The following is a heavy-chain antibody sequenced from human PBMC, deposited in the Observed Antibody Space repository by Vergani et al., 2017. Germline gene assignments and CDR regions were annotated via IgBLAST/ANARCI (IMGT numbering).Heavy chain of an antibody. J-gene: IGHJ4*02. CDR2: ISGSGGST. D-gene: IGHD1-26*01. V-gene: IGHV3-23*01. CDR1: GFTFSSYA. CDR3: AKDGRKPSGSYPDYFDY. Sequence: EVQLLESGGGLVQPGGSLRLSCAASGFTFSSYAMSWVRQAPGKGLEWVSAISGSGGSTYYADSVQGRFTISIDTSKNTLYLQMNSLRAEDTAVDYCAKDGRKPSGSYPDYFDYWGQGTLVTVSS.